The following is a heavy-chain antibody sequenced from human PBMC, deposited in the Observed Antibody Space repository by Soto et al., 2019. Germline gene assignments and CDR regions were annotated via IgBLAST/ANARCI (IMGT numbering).Heavy chain of an antibody. V-gene: IGHV5-51*01. CDR2: IYPGDSDT. CDR1: GYSFTSYW. J-gene: IGHJ3*02. Sequence: GESLKISCKGSGYSFTSYWIGWVRQMPGKGLEWMGIIYPGDSDTRYSPSFQGQVPISADKSISTAYLQWSSLKASDTAMYYCARPQAGETDAFDIWGQGTMVTVSS. CDR3: ARPQAGETDAFDI. D-gene: IGHD3-10*01.